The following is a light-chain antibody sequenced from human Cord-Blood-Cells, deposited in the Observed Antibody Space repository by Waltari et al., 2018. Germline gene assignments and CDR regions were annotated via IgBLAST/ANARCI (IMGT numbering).Light chain of an antibody. J-gene: IGLJ3*02. Sequence: QSALTQPAYVSGPPGQSITISCTGTSSDVGSYNLVPWYQQHPGKAPKLMIYEGSKRPSGVSNRFSGSKSGNTASLTISGLQAEDEADYYCCSYAGSSTWVFGGGTKLTVL. CDR1: SSDVGSYNL. CDR2: EGS. V-gene: IGLV2-23*01. CDR3: CSYAGSSTWV.